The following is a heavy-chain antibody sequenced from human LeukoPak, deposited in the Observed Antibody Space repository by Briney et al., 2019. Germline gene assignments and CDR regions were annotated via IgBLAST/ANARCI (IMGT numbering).Heavy chain of an antibody. CDR2: INHSGST. D-gene: IGHD5-18*01. J-gene: IGHJ4*02. V-gene: IGHV4-34*01. Sequence: MASETLSLTCAVYGGSFSGYYWSWIRQPPGKGLEWIGEINHSGSTNYNPSLKSRVTILVDTSKNQFSLKLSSVTAADTAVYYCARVPPRRGYSYGRADYWGQGTLVTVSS. CDR1: GGSFSGYY. CDR3: ARVPPRRGYSYGRADY.